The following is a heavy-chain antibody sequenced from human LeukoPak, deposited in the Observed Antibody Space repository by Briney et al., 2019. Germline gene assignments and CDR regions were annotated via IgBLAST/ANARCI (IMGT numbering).Heavy chain of an antibody. CDR3: ARDGHDSSGYYEDY. CDR2: INPNSGET. CDR1: GYTFTDYY. Sequence: ASVKVSCKASGYTFTDYYMHWVRQAPGQGVEWMGLINPNSGETYYAPKFQGRATMSRDTTISTAYIELSRLRSDDTAVYYCARDGHDSSGYYEDYWGQGTLVTVSS. D-gene: IGHD3-22*01. V-gene: IGHV1-2*02. J-gene: IGHJ4*02.